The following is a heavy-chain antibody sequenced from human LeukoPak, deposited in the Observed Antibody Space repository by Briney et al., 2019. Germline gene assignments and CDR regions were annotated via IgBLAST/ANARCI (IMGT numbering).Heavy chain of an antibody. CDR3: AEGGCSSTTCYLANP. J-gene: IGHJ5*02. Sequence: GRSLRLSCAASGLTFSSYGMHWVRQAPGKGLEWVAVISYDGTIRNYADSVKGRFTISRDNSKNTLYLQMNSLTAEDTALYYCAEGGCSSTTCYLANPWGQGTLVTVSS. CDR1: GLTFSSYG. V-gene: IGHV3-30*18. D-gene: IGHD2-2*01. CDR2: ISYDGTIR.